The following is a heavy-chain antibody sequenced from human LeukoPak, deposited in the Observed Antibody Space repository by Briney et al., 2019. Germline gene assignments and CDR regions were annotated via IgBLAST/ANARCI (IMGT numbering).Heavy chain of an antibody. CDR2: FIPILGTP. CDR3: ARGLYCSSSTSCYDYGMDV. J-gene: IGHJ6*02. V-gene: IGHV1-69*01. D-gene: IGHD2-2*01. CDR1: GGTFRSYG. Sequence: SAKVSCKTSGGTFRSYGLNWVRQAPGQGLEWMGGFIPILGTPKYAQNLQGRVTITADESTSTGYMELSSLRYEDTAVYYCARGLYCSSSTSCYDYGMDVWGQGTTVTVSS.